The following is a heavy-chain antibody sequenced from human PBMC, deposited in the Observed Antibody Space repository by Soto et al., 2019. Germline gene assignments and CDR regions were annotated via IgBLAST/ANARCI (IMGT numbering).Heavy chain of an antibody. D-gene: IGHD6-6*01. J-gene: IGHJ4*02. Sequence: PSETLSLTCTVSGGSISSYYWSWIRQPPGKGLEWIGYIYYSGSTNYNPSLKSRVTISVDTSKNQFSLKLSSVTAADTAVYYCARQTYSSSSSADYWGQGTLVTVSS. CDR3: ARQTYSSSSSADY. CDR2: IYYSGST. V-gene: IGHV4-59*08. CDR1: GGSISSYY.